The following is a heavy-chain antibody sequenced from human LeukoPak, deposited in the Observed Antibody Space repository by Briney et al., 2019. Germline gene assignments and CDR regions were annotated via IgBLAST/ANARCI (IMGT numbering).Heavy chain of an antibody. D-gene: IGHD3-22*01. CDR3: ARHLSGYYDSGGFYTPPRNDAFDI. J-gene: IGHJ3*02. V-gene: IGHV4-39*01. CDR1: GGSITSSDTYY. Sequence: SETLSLTCKVSGGSITSSDTYYWGWVRQPPGKGLEYIGSIYYSGSTYYNPSLKSRVTMAADTSKNQFSLKLSSVTAADTAVYYCARHLSGYYDSGGFYTPPRNDAFDIWGQGTMVTVSS. CDR2: IYYSGST.